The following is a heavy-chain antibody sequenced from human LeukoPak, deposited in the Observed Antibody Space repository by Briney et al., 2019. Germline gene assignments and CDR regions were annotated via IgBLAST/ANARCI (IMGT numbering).Heavy chain of an antibody. D-gene: IGHD5-18*01. CDR3: ARRLYSYGAYFDY. CDR1: GGSISSYY. J-gene: IGHJ4*02. CDR2: IYYSGST. V-gene: IGHV4-59*08. Sequence: SETLSLTCTVSGGSISSYYWSWIRQPPGKGLEWIGYIYYSGSTNYNPSLKSRVTISVDTSKNQFSLKLSSVTAADTAVYYCARRLYSYGAYFDYWGQGTLVTVSS.